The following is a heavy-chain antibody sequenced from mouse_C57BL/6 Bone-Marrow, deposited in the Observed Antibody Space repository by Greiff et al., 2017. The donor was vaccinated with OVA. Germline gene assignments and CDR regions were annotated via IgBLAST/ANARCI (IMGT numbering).Heavy chain of an antibody. V-gene: IGHV1-81*01. D-gene: IGHD1-1*01. CDR1: GYTFTSYG. CDR2: IYPRSGNT. CDR3: ALYGSSHWYFDV. Sequence: VHLVESGAELARPGASVKLSCKASGYTFTSYGISWVKQRTGQGLEWIGEIYPRSGNTYYNEKFKGKATLTADKSSSTAYMELRSLTSEDSAVYFCALYGSSHWYFDVWGTGTTVTVSS. J-gene: IGHJ1*03.